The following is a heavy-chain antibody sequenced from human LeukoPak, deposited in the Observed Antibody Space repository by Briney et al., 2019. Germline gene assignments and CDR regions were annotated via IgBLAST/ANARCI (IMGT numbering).Heavy chain of an antibody. CDR2: SNSDGSIS. J-gene: IGHJ6*02. CDR1: GFTFRSYW. CDR3: ARQWLVDYYFYGMDV. Sequence: GGSLRLSCAASGFTFRSYWMHWVRHVPGRGLVWVSRSNSDGSISHYADSVKGRFTISRDNAKNTLYLQMSSLRVEDTAVYYCARQWLVDYYFYGMDVWGQGTTVTVSS. V-gene: IGHV3-74*01. D-gene: IGHD6-19*01.